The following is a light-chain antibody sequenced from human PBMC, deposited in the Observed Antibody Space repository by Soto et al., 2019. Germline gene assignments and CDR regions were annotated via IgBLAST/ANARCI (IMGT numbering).Light chain of an antibody. J-gene: IGKJ1*01. V-gene: IGKV1-5*03. CDR3: QHYNSYSEA. Sequence: DIQMTQSPSTLSGSVGDRVTITCRASQTISGWLAWYQQKPGKAPKLLIYKASTLKSGVPSRFSGSGSGTEFTLTISSLQPDDFATYYSQHYNSYSEAFGQGTKVELK. CDR2: KAS. CDR1: QTISGW.